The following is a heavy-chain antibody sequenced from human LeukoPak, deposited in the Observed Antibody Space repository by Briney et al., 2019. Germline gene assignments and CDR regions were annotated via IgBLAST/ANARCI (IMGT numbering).Heavy chain of an antibody. CDR2: ISSSSSYI. CDR1: GFTFRSYS. V-gene: IGHV3-21*06. J-gene: IGHJ3*02. D-gene: IGHD5/OR15-5a*01. CDR3: ARGSSSTGAFDI. Sequence: IPGGSLRLSCAASGFTFRSYSMNWIGQAPGKGLEGVSSISSSSSYIYYGDSVKGRFTISRDNAKNSLYLQVNSLRGEDTAVYYCARGSSSTGAFDIWGQGTMVTVSS.